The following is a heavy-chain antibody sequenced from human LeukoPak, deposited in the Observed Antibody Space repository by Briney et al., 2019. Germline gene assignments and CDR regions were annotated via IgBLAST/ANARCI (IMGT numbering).Heavy chain of an antibody. CDR3: ARDVSLAAAGANWFDP. CDR2: ISSSSSYI. J-gene: IGHJ5*02. V-gene: IGHV3-21*01. Sequence: GGSLRLSCAASGFTFSSYSMNWVRQAPGKGLEWVSSISSSSSYIYYADSVKVRFTISRDNAKNSLYLQMNSLRAEDTAVYYCARDVSLAAAGANWFDPWGQGTLVTVSS. D-gene: IGHD6-13*01. CDR1: GFTFSSYS.